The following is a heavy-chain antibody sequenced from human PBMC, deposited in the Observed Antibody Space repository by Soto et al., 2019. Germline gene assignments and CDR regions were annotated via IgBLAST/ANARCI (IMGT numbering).Heavy chain of an antibody. J-gene: IGHJ4*02. CDR3: EKDHGSGSYYNY. CDR2: ISGRGGST. Sequence: EVQLLESGGGLVQPGGSLRLSCAASGFTFSSYAMSWVRQAPGKGLEWVSAISGRGGSTYYADSVKGRFTISRDNSKNTLYLQMNGLRAEDTAVYYCEKDHGSGSYYNYWGQGTLVTVSS. D-gene: IGHD3-10*01. CDR1: GFTFSSYA. V-gene: IGHV3-23*01.